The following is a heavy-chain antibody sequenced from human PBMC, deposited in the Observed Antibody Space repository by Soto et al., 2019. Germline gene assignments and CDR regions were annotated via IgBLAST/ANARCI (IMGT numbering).Heavy chain of an antibody. D-gene: IGHD2-21*02. J-gene: IGHJ4*02. Sequence: PSETLSLTCTVSGGSISSSSYYWGWIRQPPGKGLEWIGSIYYSGSTYYNPSLKSRVTISVDTSKNQFSLKLSSVTAADTAVYYCARQARLVRLLNDYWGQGTLVTVSS. CDR2: IYYSGST. V-gene: IGHV4-39*01. CDR3: ARQARLVRLLNDY. CDR1: GGSISSSSYY.